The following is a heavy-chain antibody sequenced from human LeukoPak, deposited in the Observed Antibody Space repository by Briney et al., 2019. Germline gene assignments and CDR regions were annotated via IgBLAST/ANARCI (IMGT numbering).Heavy chain of an antibody. D-gene: IGHD3-3*01. J-gene: IGHJ4*02. CDR1: GYTFTSYA. CDR2: INTNTGNP. CDR3: AREPFGVVIQFPDY. Sequence: ASVKVSCKASGYTFTSYAMNWVRQAPGQGREWMGWINTNTGNPTYAQGFTGRFVFSLDTSVSTAYLQISSLKAEDTAVYYCAREPFGVVIQFPDYWGQGTLVTVSS. V-gene: IGHV7-4-1*02.